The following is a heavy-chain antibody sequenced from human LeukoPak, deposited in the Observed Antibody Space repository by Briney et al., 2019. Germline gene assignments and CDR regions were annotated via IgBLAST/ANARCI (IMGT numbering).Heavy chain of an antibody. Sequence: SVKVSCKASGGTFSSYAISWVRQAPGQGLEWMGGIIPIFGTANYAQKFQGRVTITADKSTSAAYMELRSLRSDDTAVYYCARVWGRYLNHAFDIWGQGTMVTVSS. CDR2: IIPIFGTA. CDR1: GGTFSSYA. CDR3: ARVWGRYLNHAFDI. V-gene: IGHV1-69*06. J-gene: IGHJ3*02. D-gene: IGHD1-26*01.